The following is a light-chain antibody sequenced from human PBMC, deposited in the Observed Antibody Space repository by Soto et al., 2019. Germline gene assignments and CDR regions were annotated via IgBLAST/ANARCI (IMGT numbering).Light chain of an antibody. CDR1: QTLTTTY. CDR2: GVS. J-gene: IGKJ2*01. V-gene: IGKV3-20*01. Sequence: TLSLSPGERATLSCMASQTLTTTYLAWYQQKPGQAPRLLIYGVSRRATGIPDRFSGSGSGTDFTLTISRLEPEDFAVYSCQQYADLPYTFGQGTTLEI. CDR3: QQYADLPYT.